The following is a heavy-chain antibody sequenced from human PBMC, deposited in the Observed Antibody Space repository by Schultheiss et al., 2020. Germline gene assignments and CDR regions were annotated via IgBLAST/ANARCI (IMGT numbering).Heavy chain of an antibody. CDR3: GRSYDSSGYYYSP. D-gene: IGHD3-22*01. V-gene: IGHV4-59*08. Sequence: SETLSLTCTVSGGSISSYYWGWIRQPPGKGLEWIGYMYYGGNTYYNPSLKSRLTISIDTSKNEFSLKLSSVTAADTAVYYCGRSYDSSGYYYSPWGQGTLVTVYS. CDR2: MYYGGNT. J-gene: IGHJ5*02. CDR1: GGSISSYY.